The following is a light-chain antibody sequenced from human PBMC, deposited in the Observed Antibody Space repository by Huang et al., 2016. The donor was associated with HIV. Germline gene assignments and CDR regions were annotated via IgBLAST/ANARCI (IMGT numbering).Light chain of an antibody. CDR1: QYIRNS. CDR3: QQYYTPPLT. Sequence: DIQMTQSPSSLSASVGDSVTIACRASQYIRNSLAWYQQKPGKAPKLHLYAASRLESGVPSRFSGGGSGTYYTLTISGRQPEDFATYYCQQYYTPPLTFGGGTKVEIK. V-gene: IGKV1-NL1*01. J-gene: IGKJ4*01. CDR2: AAS.